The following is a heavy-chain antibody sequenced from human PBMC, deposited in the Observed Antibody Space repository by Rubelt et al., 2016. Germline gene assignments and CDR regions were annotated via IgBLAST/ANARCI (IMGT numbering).Heavy chain of an antibody. D-gene: IGHD1-26*01. CDR3: ARESSAHSGSYDS. Sequence: QLQLQESGPGLVKPSETLSLICTVSGGSISSSSYYWGWIRQPPGKGLEWIGYVYYSGSTNYNPSLKSRVAVSVDTSKNQFSLNLRSVTAADTAVYYCARESSAHSGSYDSWGQGTLVTVSS. CDR2: VYYSGST. J-gene: IGHJ5*01. V-gene: IGHV4-61*05. CDR1: GGSISSSSYY.